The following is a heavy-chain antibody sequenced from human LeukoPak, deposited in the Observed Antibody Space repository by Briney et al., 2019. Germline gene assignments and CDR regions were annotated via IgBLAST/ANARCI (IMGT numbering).Heavy chain of an antibody. J-gene: IGHJ6*03. CDR3: AREPFFWSGYYIRRGDYYYYYMDV. V-gene: IGHV3-7*01. D-gene: IGHD3-3*01. CDR1: GFTFSSYW. CDR2: IKQDGSEK. Sequence: GGSLRLSCAASGFTFSSYWMSWVRQAPGKGLEWVANIKQDGSEKYYVDSVKGRFTISRDNAKNSLYLQMNSLRAEDTAVYYCAREPFFWSGYYIRRGDYYYYYMDVWGKGTTLTVSS.